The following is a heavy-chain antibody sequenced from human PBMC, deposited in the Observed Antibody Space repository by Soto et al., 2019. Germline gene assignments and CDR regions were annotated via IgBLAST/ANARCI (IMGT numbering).Heavy chain of an antibody. J-gene: IGHJ5*02. D-gene: IGHD2-2*01. V-gene: IGHV4-30-4*01. CDR3: ARDQGLRYCSSTSCYWYWFDP. CDR2: IYYSGST. Sequence: PSETLSLTCTVSGGSISSGDYYWSWIRQPPGKGLEWIGYIYYSGSTYYNPSLKSRVTISVDTSKNQFSLKLSSVTAADTAVYYCARDQGLRYCSSTSCYWYWFDPWGQGTLVTVSS. CDR1: GGSISSGDYY.